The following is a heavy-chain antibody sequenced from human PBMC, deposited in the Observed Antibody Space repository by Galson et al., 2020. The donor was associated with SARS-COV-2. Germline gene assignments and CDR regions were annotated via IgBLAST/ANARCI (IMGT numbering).Heavy chain of an antibody. CDR1: GFTFSSYG. CDR2: IWYDGSNE. J-gene: IGHJ2*01. D-gene: IGHD7-27*01. Sequence: GGSLRLSCAASGFTFSSYGMHWVRQAPGKGLEWVAVIWYDGSNEYYADSVKGRFTISRDNSKNTLYLQMNSLRAEDTAVYYCAKNKDWGSYRVGYFDLWGRGTLVTVSS. CDR3: AKNKDWGSYRVGYFDL. V-gene: IGHV3-33*06.